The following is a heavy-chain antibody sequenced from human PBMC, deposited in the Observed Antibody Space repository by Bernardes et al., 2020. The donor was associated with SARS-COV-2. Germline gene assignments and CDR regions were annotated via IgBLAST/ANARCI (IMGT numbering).Heavy chain of an antibody. D-gene: IGHD1-7*01. CDR3: ARPIKNWNYFGAFDI. J-gene: IGHJ3*02. CDR2: IFYSGNT. V-gene: IGHV4-39*01. CDR1: GGSISNTNFY. Sequence: SETLFLTCTVSGGSISNTNFYWGWIRQPPGKGLEWIGSIFYSGNTYYNPSLKSRVTISVDTSKNQFSLKLSSVTAADTAIYYCARPIKNWNYFGAFDIWGHGTVVTVSS.